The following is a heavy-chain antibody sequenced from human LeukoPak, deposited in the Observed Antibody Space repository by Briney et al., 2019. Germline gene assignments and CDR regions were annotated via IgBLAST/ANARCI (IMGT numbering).Heavy chain of an antibody. CDR2: ISAYNGNT. CDR1: GYTFTNYG. CDR3: ARVKQLDEDYGGYPHYFDY. Sequence: ASVKVSCKASGYTFTNYGISWVRQAPGQGLEWMGWISAYNGNTNYVQKLQGRVTMTTDTSTSTAYMELRSLRSDDTAVYYCARVKQLDEDYGGYPHYFDYWGQGTLVTVSS. D-gene: IGHD4-17*01. J-gene: IGHJ4*02. V-gene: IGHV1-18*01.